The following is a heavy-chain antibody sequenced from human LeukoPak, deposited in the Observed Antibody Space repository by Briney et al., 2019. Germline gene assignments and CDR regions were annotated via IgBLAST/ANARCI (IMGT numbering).Heavy chain of an antibody. V-gene: IGHV4-4*07. Sequence: PSETLSLTCTVFRGSISSYHWHWIRQPAGKGLEWIGRIYTSGSTTCNPSLKSRVTISVDKSKNQFSLKLRSVTAADTAVYYCAREGDYYFDYWGQGTLVTVSS. D-gene: IGHD2-21*02. CDR1: RGSISSYH. CDR2: IYTSGST. J-gene: IGHJ4*02. CDR3: AREGDYYFDY.